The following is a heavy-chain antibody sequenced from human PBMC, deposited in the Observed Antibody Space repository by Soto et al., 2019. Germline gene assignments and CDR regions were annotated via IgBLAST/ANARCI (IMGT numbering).Heavy chain of an antibody. J-gene: IGHJ6*02. CDR3: AKAILAATIGPYAMDV. CDR1: GFDFNIYA. Sequence: QVQLVESGGGVVQPGASLRVSCAASGFDFNIYAMHWVRQAPGKGLEWMGVISNDGRNVYYADFVKGRFTISRDRSKNTLCLQGDRLRGDDTGTYYCAKAILAATIGPYAMDVWGQGTTVTVS. CDR2: ISNDGRNV. V-gene: IGHV3-30*18. D-gene: IGHD6-13*01.